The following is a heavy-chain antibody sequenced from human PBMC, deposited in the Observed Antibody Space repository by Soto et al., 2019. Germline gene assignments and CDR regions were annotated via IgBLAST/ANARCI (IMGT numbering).Heavy chain of an antibody. Sequence: SETLSLTCAVYGGSFSGYYWSWIRQPPGKGLEWIGEINHSGSTNYNPSLKSRVTISVDTSKNQFSLKLSSVTAADTAVYYCASMYYYGSGSYYYGMDVWGQGTTVTVSS. CDR1: GGSFSGYY. J-gene: IGHJ6*02. V-gene: IGHV4-34*01. D-gene: IGHD3-10*01. CDR3: ASMYYYGSGSYYYGMDV. CDR2: INHSGST.